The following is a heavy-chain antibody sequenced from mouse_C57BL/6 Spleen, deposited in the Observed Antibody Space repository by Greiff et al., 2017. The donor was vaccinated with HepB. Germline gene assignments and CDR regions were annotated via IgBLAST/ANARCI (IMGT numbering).Heavy chain of an antibody. CDR1: GFTFSSYA. J-gene: IGHJ3*01. CDR3: ARDKEGYDYEGNWFAY. D-gene: IGHD2-4*01. CDR2: ISDGGSYT. Sequence: DVKLVESGGGLVKPGGSLKLSCAASGFTFSSYAMSWVRQTPEKRLEWVATISDGGSYTYYPDNVKGRFTISRDNAKNNLYLQMSHLKSEDTAMYYCARDKEGYDYEGNWFAYWGQGTLVTVSA. V-gene: IGHV5-4*01.